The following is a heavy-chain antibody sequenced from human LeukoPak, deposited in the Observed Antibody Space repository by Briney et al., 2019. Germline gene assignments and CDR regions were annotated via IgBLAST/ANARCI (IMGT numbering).Heavy chain of an antibody. J-gene: IGHJ6*02. CDR1: GGSISSSNW. D-gene: IGHD6-19*01. CDR2: IYHSGST. Sequence: SETLSLTCAVSGGSISSSNWWSWVRQHPGKGLEWIGEIYHSGSTNYNPSLKSRVTISVDKSKNQFSLKLSSVTAADTAVYYCARVHSSGWPAYYYYGMDVWGQGTTVTVSS. CDR3: ARVHSSGWPAYYYYGMDV. V-gene: IGHV4-4*02.